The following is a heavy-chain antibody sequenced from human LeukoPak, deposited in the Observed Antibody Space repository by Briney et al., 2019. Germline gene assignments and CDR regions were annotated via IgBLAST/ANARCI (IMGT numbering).Heavy chain of an antibody. Sequence: SETLSRTCTVSGGSSSSGDYYWSWIRQPPGKGLEWIGYIYYSGSTYYNPSLKSRVTISVDRSKNQFSLKLSSVTAADTAVYYCARVWSGYEIHHMDVWGKGTTVTVSS. CDR1: GGSSSSGDYY. J-gene: IGHJ6*03. CDR2: IYYSGST. D-gene: IGHD5-12*01. CDR3: ARVWSGYEIHHMDV. V-gene: IGHV4-30-4*08.